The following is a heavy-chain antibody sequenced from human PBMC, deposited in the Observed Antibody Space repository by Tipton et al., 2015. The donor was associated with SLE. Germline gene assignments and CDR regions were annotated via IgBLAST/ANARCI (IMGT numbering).Heavy chain of an antibody. CDR1: GGSLSSYY. CDR3: ARVITIFGVVTYFDY. Sequence: TLSLTCTVSGGSLSSYYWSWIRQHPGKGLEWIGYIYYSGGTSYNPSLKSRVTISVDTSKNQFSLKLSAVTAADTAVYYCARVITIFGVVTYFDYWGQGTLVTVSS. CDR2: IYYSGGT. D-gene: IGHD3-3*01. J-gene: IGHJ4*02. V-gene: IGHV4-31*03.